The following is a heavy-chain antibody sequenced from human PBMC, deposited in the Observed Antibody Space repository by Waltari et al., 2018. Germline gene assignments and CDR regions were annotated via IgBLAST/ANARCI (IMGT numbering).Heavy chain of an antibody. V-gene: IGHV1-69*13. CDR1: GGPFRSYS. J-gene: IGHJ4*02. Sequence: QVPLVQSGAEVKKPGSSVTVPCKASGGPFRSYSTRWVPRAPGQGLEWMGGIIPIFGTANYAQKFQGRVTITADESTSTAYMELSSLRSEDTAVYYCARDMRRITMVQGVILVYWGQGTLVTVSS. D-gene: IGHD3-10*01. CDR2: IIPIFGTA. CDR3: ARDMRRITMVQGVILVY.